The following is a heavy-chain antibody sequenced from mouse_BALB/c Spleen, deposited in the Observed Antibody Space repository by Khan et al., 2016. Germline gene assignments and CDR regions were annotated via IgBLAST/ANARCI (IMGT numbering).Heavy chain of an antibody. D-gene: IGHD1-2*01. CDR1: GFNIKDYY. CDR3: ARSTATYVDY. V-gene: IGHV14-1*02. CDR2: IDPENGNT. J-gene: IGHJ2*01. Sequence: VQLKQSGAELVRPGALVKLSCKASGFNIKDYYMHWVKQRPEQGLEWIGWIDPENGNTIYDPKFQGKASITADTSSTTAYLQLSSLTSEDTAVYYWARSTATYVDYGGQGTTLTVSS.